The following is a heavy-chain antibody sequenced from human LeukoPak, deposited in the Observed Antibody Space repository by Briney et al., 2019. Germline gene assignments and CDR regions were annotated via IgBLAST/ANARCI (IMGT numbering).Heavy chain of an antibody. V-gene: IGHV3-30*02. CDR3: AREGGTIEIGEFDY. J-gene: IGHJ4*02. Sequence: GGSLRLSCAASGLTFTFSTSGIHWVRQAPGKGLEWVAFIQYDGSEKYYAVSVKGRCTTSRDNSKNTVYLQMNSLTGEDTAIYYCAREGGTIEIGEFDYWGQGTLVTVSS. CDR1: GLTFTFSTSG. CDR2: IQYDGSEK. D-gene: IGHD3-16*02.